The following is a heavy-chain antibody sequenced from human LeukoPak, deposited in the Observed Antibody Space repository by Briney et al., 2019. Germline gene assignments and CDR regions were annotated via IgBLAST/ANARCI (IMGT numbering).Heavy chain of an antibody. CDR2: INPNSGGT. J-gene: IGHJ4*02. CDR1: GYTFTGYY. Sequence: ASVKVSCKASGYTFTGYYMHWVRQAPGQGLEWMGWINPNSGGTNYAQKCQGRVTMTRDTSISTAYMELSRLRSDDTAVYYCAVYCSGGSCLDYWGQGTLVTVSS. V-gene: IGHV1-2*02. D-gene: IGHD2-15*01. CDR3: AVYCSGGSCLDY.